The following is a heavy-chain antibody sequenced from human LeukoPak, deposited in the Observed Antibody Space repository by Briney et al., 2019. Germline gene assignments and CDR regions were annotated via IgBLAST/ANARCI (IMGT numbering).Heavy chain of an antibody. D-gene: IGHD2-21*01. Sequence: SQTLSLTCAISGDSVSTTGVPWNGLRQSPSRGLEWLGRTYYRSKWSNDDAVSVKSRITINPDTSKNQFYLQLNSVTPEDTAVYYCARGRASAFDIWGQGTVVAVSS. CDR2: TYYRSKWSN. J-gene: IGHJ3*02. V-gene: IGHV6-1*01. CDR3: ARGRASAFDI. CDR1: GDSVSTTGVP.